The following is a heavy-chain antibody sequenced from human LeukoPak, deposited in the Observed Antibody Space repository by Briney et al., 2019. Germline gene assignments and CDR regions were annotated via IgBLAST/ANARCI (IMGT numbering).Heavy chain of an antibody. Sequence: NAGGSLRLSCAASGFTFSSYSMNWVRQAPGKGLEWVSSISSSSSYIYSADSVKGRFTISRDNAKNSLYLQMNSLRAEDTAVYYCAELGITMIGGVWGKGTTVTISS. CDR3: AELGITMIGGV. D-gene: IGHD3-10*02. CDR1: GFTFSSYS. V-gene: IGHV3-21*01. CDR2: ISSSSSYI. J-gene: IGHJ6*04.